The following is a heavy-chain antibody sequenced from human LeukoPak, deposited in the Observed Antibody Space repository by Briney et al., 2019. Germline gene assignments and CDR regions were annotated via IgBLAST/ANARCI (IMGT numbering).Heavy chain of an antibody. J-gene: IGHJ5*02. CDR2: VNTDGSRT. CDR1: AFTFSTYW. CDR3: ARDGLVVRGTFPENWFDP. D-gene: IGHD3-10*01. V-gene: IGHV3-74*01. Sequence: PGGSLRLSCAASAFTFSTYWMHWVRQAPGKGLVWVSGVNTDGSRTNYADSVKGRFTISRDNAKNTLHLQMNSLRAEDTAVYYCARDGLVVRGTFPENWFDPWGQGTLVTVSS.